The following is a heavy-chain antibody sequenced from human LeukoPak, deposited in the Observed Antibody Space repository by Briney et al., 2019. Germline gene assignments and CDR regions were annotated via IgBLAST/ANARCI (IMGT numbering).Heavy chain of an antibody. CDR2: ISSSGSTI. D-gene: IGHD2-21*01. Sequence: GGSLRLSCAASGFTFSDYYMSWIRQAPGKGPEWVSYISSSGSTIYYADSVKGRFTISRDNAKNSLYLQMNSLRAEDTAVYYCAREGLAYCGGDCYSNAFDIWGQGTMVTVSS. CDR3: AREGLAYCGGDCYSNAFDI. J-gene: IGHJ3*02. CDR1: GFTFSDYY. V-gene: IGHV3-11*01.